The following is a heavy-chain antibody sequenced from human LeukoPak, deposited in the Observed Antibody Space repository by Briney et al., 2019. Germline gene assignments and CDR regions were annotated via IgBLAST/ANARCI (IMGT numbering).Heavy chain of an antibody. J-gene: IGHJ6*02. CDR2: INHSGST. CDR1: GGSFSGYY. CDR3: ARGVKSYYYYGMDV. V-gene: IGHV4-34*01. Sequence: SETLSLTCAVYGGSFSGYYWNWIRQPPGKGLEWIGEINHSGSTNYNPSLKSRVTISVDTSKNQFSLKLSSVTAADTAVYYCARGVKSYYYYGMDVWGQGTTVTVSS.